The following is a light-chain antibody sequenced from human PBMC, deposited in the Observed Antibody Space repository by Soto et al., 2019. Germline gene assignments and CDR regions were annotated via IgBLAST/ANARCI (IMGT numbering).Light chain of an antibody. CDR2: GAS. V-gene: IGKV3-20*01. CDR1: QYINTR. J-gene: IGKJ5*01. CDR3: QQYGSSPIT. Sequence: DIVLTQSPVTLSLSPGDRATLSCRASQYINTRLAWYQHRPGQAPRLLIYGASNRATGIPDRFSGSGSGTDFTLTISRLEPEDFAVYYCQQYGSSPITFCQGTRLEIK.